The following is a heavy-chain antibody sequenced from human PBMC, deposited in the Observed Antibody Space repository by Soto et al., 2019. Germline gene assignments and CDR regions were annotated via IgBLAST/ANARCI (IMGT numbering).Heavy chain of an antibody. CDR3: ARGPAGGLRGGVSY. CDR2: ISAYNGDT. CDR1: GYTFTNYG. J-gene: IGHJ4*02. V-gene: IGHV1-18*04. D-gene: IGHD2-15*01. Sequence: GSVKVSCKTSGYTFTNYGITWVRQAPGQGLKWMGWISAYNGDTNYAQKFQGRVIMTTDTSTTTAYMELRSLRSDDTAVYYCARGPAGGLRGGVSYWGQGTLVTVSS.